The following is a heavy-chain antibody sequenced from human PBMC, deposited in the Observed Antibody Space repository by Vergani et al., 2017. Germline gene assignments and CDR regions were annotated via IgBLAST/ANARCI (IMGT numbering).Heavy chain of an antibody. CDR3: GRKQSPASLMDKPIDI. CDR2: IRDGGETK. Sequence: QVQLVASGGGLVRPGGSLRLSCAASGFIFSDYYMTWIRQTPGKGLEWLAHIRDGGETKMYAESLKGRFTVSRDNTKNLLILQMKTLKVDDTATYYCGRKQSPASLMDKPIDIWGQGTLVTVSS. J-gene: IGHJ5*02. D-gene: IGHD1/OR15-1a*01. V-gene: IGHV3-11*01. CDR1: GFIFSDYY.